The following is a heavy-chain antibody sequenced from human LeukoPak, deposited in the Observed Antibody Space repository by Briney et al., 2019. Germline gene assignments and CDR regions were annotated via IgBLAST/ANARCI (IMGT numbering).Heavy chain of an antibody. CDR1: GGTFNTSP. D-gene: IGHD1-26*01. CDR2: IIPLLGTP. Sequence: ASVKVSCKASGGTFNTSPITWVRQAPGQGLEWMGGIIPLLGTPNYAPKFQGRVTITVDKSTRTTYLEFANLRFEDTALYYCARSGTYNRFDSWGQGTLVTVSS. CDR3: ARSGTYNRFDS. V-gene: IGHV1-69*06. J-gene: IGHJ5*01.